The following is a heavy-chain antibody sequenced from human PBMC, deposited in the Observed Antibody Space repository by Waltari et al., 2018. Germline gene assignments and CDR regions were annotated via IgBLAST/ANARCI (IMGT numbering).Heavy chain of an antibody. J-gene: IGHJ4*02. CDR1: GDFPSDDH. D-gene: IGHD3-9*01. V-gene: IGHV4-59*08. CDR3: ARLPTKYFDSLGWGFFDQ. CDR2: RRNTGAT. Sequence: HVQLQESGPGLVKPSETLSLTCSVSGDFPSDDHWTWIRQAPGKGLEGIAYRRNTGATKCTPSLESRVTLSADASKKQFSLRLTSVTAADTAVYFCARLPTKYFDSLGWGFFDQWGQGILVTVSS.